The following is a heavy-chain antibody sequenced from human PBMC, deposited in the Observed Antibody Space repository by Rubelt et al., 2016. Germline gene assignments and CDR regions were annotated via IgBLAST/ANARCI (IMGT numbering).Heavy chain of an antibody. J-gene: IGHJ4*02. V-gene: IGHV3-48*04. CDR2: ISGGSSTI. D-gene: IGHD5-12*01. CDR3: ARDPEYSGYDDGY. Sequence: YISGGSSTIYYADSVKGRFTISRDNAKNSLYLQMNSLRAEDTAVYYCARDPEYSGYDDGYWGQGSLVTVSS.